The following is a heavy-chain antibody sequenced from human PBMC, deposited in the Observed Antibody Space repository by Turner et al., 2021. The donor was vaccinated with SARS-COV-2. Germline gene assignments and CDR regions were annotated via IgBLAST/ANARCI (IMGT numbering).Heavy chain of an antibody. D-gene: IGHD3-16*01. CDR1: GFTFSSYS. J-gene: IGHJ3*02. CDR3: ARAEEQSGEWMVPKIPFDI. V-gene: IGHV3-21*02. Sequence: EVQLVESGGGLVKPGGSLRLSCAASGFTFSSYSMNWVRQAPGKGLEWVSSIRSTSSFIYNADSVKGRFTIFRDNAKNSLYMQMNSMRAEDTDVYYCARAEEQSGEWMVPKIPFDIWGQGTMVTVSS. CDR2: IRSTSSFI.